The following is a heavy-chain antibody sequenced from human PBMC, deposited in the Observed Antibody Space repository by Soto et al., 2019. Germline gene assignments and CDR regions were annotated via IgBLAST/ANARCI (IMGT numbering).Heavy chain of an antibody. CDR1: GLIVSDYH. D-gene: IGHD6-19*01. J-gene: IGHJ6*02. CDR3: SMLGGWSGGSSGMDV. CDR2: IRRKANSYTT. Sequence: EVQVVEPGGGLVQPGGSLRLSCAASGLIVSDYHMDWVRQAPGKGLEWVGRIRRKANSYTTEYAASVKGRFTISRDDSKNSLYLQMNSLKSEDTAVYYCSMLGGWSGGSSGMDVWGQGTTVTVSS. V-gene: IGHV3-72*01.